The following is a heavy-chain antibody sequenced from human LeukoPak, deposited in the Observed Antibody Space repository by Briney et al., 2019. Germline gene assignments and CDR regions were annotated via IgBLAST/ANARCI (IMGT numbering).Heavy chain of an antibody. V-gene: IGHV3-7*01. Sequence: GGSLRLSCAASGFTFSSYWMSWVRQAPGKGLEWVANIKQDGSEKYYVDSVKGRFTISRDNAKNSLYLQMNSLRAEDTAVYYCARVWAARWLQFPFIWGQGTLVTVSS. J-gene: IGHJ4*02. D-gene: IGHD5-24*01. CDR3: ARVWAARWLQFPFI. CDR2: IKQDGSEK. CDR1: GFTFSSYW.